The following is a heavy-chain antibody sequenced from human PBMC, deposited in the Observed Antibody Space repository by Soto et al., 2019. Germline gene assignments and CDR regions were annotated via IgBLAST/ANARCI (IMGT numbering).Heavy chain of an antibody. J-gene: IGHJ4*02. CDR3: SRIATPGAYYYDSSGYYRSDY. CDR1: GGTFSSYA. CDR2: IIPIFGTA. V-gene: IGHV1-69*13. D-gene: IGHD3-22*01. Sequence: SVKVSCKASGGTFSSYAISWVRQAPGQGLEWMGGIIPIFGTANYAQKFQGRVTITADESTSTAYMELSSLRSEDTAVYYFSRIATPGAYYYDSSGYYRSDYWGQGTLVTVSS.